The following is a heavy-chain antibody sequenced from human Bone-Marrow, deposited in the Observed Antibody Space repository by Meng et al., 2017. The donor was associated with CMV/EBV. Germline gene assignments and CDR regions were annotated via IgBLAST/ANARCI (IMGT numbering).Heavy chain of an antibody. CDR2: ISSSGSTI. V-gene: IGHV3-48*03. D-gene: IGHD4-17*01. J-gene: IGHJ4*02. CDR3: ASGDYPFGAFDY. Sequence: GGSLRLSCAASGFTFSSYEMNWVRQAPGKGLEWVSYISSSGSTIYYADSVKGRFTISRDNAKNSLYLQMNSLRAEDTAVYYCASGDYPFGAFDYWGQGTLVTVSS. CDR1: GFTFSSYE.